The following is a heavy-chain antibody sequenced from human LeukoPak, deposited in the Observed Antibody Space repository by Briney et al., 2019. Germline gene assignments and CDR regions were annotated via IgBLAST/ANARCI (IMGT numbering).Heavy chain of an antibody. D-gene: IGHD3-22*01. V-gene: IGHV3-23*01. CDR3: AKDRYYDNSGNHFESEK. CDR2: ISGSGGRT. CDR1: GFTFNNAW. J-gene: IGHJ4*02. Sequence: GGSLRLSCAASGFTFNNAWMSWVRQAPGKGLDWVSAISGSGGRTSYADSVAGRFTVSRDNSRNTLYLQMNNLRAEDTALYYCAKDRYYDNSGNHFESEKWGQGTLVTVSS.